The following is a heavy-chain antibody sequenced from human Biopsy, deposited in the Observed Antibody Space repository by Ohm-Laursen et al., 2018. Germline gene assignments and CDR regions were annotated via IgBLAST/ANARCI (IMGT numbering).Heavy chain of an antibody. J-gene: IGHJ3*01. D-gene: IGHD6-25*01. CDR1: GFTFSNAW. CDR3: AALVPT. CDR2: IKRETDGGTT. V-gene: IGHV3-15*01. Sequence: SLRLSCAASGFTFSNAWMSWVRQAPGKGLEWVGRIKRETDGGTTDYAAPVKGRLTISRDDSKNTLYLQMNNLKTEGTALYYCAALVPTWGQGTMVTVSS.